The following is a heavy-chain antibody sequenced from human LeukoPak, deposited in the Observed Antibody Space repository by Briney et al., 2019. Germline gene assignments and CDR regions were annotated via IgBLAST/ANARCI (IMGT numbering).Heavy chain of an antibody. CDR1: GGSISSSSYY. CDR3: ARLPTTVVTNPNNAFDI. J-gene: IGHJ3*02. D-gene: IGHD4-23*01. V-gene: IGHV4-39*01. Sequence: SETLSLTCSVSGGSISSSSYYWGWIRQPPGKGLEWIGSIYYSGTTDYNPSLKSRVTISVDTSKNQFSLKVKSVTAADTAVYYCARLPTTVVTNPNNAFDIWGQGTMVTVSS. CDR2: IYYSGTT.